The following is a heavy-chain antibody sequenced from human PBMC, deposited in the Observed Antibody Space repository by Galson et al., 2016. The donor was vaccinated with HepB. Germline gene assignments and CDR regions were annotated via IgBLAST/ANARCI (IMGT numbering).Heavy chain of an antibody. J-gene: IGHJ5*02. Sequence: SLRLSCAASGFAFSTYEMTWVRQVPGKGLEWVSYISATGKLFYHADSVRGRFTVSRDNAKNSLSLEMNSLRADDTALYFCARVGLQLSFLDLWGQGALVTVSS. CDR2: ISATGKLF. V-gene: IGHV3-48*03. CDR3: ARVGLQLSFLDL. D-gene: IGHD2-2*01. CDR1: GFAFSTYE.